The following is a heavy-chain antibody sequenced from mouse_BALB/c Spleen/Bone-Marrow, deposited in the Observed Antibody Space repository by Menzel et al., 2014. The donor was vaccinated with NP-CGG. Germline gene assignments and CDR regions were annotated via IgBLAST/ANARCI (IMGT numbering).Heavy chain of an antibody. V-gene: IGHV7-3*02. J-gene: IGHJ2*01. CDR1: GFTFIDYY. CDR3: TRDMEGILFDY. CDR2: IRNKAYGYTA. Sequence: EVQGVVFGRGLIPPGGSLILSCVTSGFTFIDYYMNWVRQPPGKALEWEGFIRNKAYGYTAEYSASVKGRFTISRDNSQSFLYLQMNTLGAEDGATYYSTRDMEGILFDYWGQGTTLTVSS.